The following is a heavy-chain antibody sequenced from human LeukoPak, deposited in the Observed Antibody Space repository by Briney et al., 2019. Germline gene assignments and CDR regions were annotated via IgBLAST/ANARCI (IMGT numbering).Heavy chain of an antibody. CDR2: IYPGDSDI. J-gene: IGHJ5*02. CDR3: ARQEYCSGGSCYTWFDP. V-gene: IGHV5-51*01. D-gene: IGHD2-15*01. Sequence: GESLKISCKDSGYRFSSCWIAWVRQMPGKGLEYIGIIYPGDSDIRYSPSFQGLVTISADKSISTAYLQWSSLKASDTAMYYCARQEYCSGGSCYTWFDPWGQGTLVTVSS. CDR1: GYRFSSCW.